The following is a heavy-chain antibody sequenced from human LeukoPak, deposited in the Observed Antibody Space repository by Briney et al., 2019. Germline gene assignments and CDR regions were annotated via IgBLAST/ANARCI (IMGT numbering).Heavy chain of an antibody. CDR3: ASDGAKFGALTYYYYYMDV. CDR2: VSGGGGST. Sequence: GGSLRLSCAFSGLTFSSYAMTWIRQAPGKGLEWVSAVSGGGGSTYYAESVRGRFTISRDNSKNTLYLQMSSLKAEDTAVYYCASDGAKFGALTYYYYYMDVWGKGTTVTVSS. V-gene: IGHV3-23*01. D-gene: IGHD3-10*01. CDR1: GLTFSSYA. J-gene: IGHJ6*03.